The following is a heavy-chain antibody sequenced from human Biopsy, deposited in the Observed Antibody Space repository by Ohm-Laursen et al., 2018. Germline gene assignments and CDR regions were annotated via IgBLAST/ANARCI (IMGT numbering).Heavy chain of an antibody. CDR1: GGSISSYY. D-gene: IGHD2/OR15-2a*01. CDR3: ARATNSTGWPYYYFYGMDV. CDR2: IYYSGNT. J-gene: IGHJ6*02. Sequence: SETLSLTCTVSGGSISSYYWSWIRQTPGKGLEWIGYIYYSGNTNYNPSLKSRVTISVDTSKNQFSLRLNSVTAADTAVYYCARATNSTGWPYYYFYGMDVWGQGTTVTVSS. V-gene: IGHV4-59*01.